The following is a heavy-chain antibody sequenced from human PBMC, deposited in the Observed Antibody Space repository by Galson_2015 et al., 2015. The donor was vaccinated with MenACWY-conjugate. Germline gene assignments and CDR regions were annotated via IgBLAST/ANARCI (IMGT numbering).Heavy chain of an antibody. J-gene: IGHJ4*02. Sequence: SVKVSCKASGGAFSSYTIGWVRQAPGQRLEWMGSLIPIFDITNYEQQFQGRGTFTADKSTGTAYMELRSLRSGYTGIYYCARESVIRVGLLDYWGQGTLVTVS. CDR1: GGAFSSYT. CDR2: LIPIFDIT. CDR3: ARESVIRVGLLDY. V-gene: IGHV1-69*04. D-gene: IGHD2-21*01.